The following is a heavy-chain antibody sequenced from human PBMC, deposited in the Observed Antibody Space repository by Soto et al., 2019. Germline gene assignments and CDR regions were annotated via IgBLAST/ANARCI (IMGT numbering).Heavy chain of an antibody. CDR1: GGSISSGDYY. J-gene: IGHJ2*01. CDR3: ARRRGYDWDWYFDL. V-gene: IGHV4-30-4*01. D-gene: IGHD5-12*01. CDR2: IYYSGST. Sequence: QVQLQESGPGLVKPSQTLSLTCTVSGGSISSGDYYWSWIRQPPGKGLEWIGFIYYSGSTYYNPSLKSRVTTPVDTAKNQFSLKLSSVTAADTAVYYCARRRGYDWDWYFDLWGRGTLVTVSS.